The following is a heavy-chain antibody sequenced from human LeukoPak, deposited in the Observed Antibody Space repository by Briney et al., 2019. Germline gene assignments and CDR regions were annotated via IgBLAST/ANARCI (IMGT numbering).Heavy chain of an antibody. D-gene: IGHD3-3*01. J-gene: IGHJ4*02. CDR1: GFTFSSYA. Sequence: GGSLRLSCAASGFTFSSYAMNWVRQAPGKGLEWVSTISGSGTSTYHADSVKGRFTISRDNSKNTLYLQMNSLRAEDTAIYYCAKGIDGVVIPYFFDCWGQGTLVTVSS. CDR3: AKGIDGVVIPYFFDC. V-gene: IGHV3-23*01. CDR2: ISGSGTST.